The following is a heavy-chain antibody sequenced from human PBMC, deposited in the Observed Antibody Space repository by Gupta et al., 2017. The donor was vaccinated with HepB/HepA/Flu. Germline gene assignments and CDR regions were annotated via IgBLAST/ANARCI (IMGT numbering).Heavy chain of an antibody. D-gene: IGHD2-21*01. CDR1: GYTFTSYY. J-gene: IGHJ4*02. V-gene: IGHV1-46*01. CDR3: ARKGWRLYYFDY. CDR2: INPSGGSP. Sequence: QVQLVQSGAEVKKSGASVKVSCKASGYTFTSYYMHWVRQAPGQGLEWMGIINPSGGSPSDAQKFQGRVTMTRDTSTSTVYMELSSLRSEDTAVYYCARKGWRLYYFDYWGQGTLVTVSS.